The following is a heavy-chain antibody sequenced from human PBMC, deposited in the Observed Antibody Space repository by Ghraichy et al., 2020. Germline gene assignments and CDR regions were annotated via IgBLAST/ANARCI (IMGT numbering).Heavy chain of an antibody. Sequence: ASVKVSCKASGYTFTSYGISWVRQAPGQGLEWMGWISAYNGNTNYAQKLQGRVTMTTDTSTSTAYMELRSLRSDDTAVYYCARDLGVVVVAATPYYYGMDVWGQGTTVTVSS. CDR2: ISAYNGNT. D-gene: IGHD2-15*01. V-gene: IGHV1-18*01. J-gene: IGHJ6*02. CDR3: ARDLGVVVVAATPYYYGMDV. CDR1: GYTFTSYG.